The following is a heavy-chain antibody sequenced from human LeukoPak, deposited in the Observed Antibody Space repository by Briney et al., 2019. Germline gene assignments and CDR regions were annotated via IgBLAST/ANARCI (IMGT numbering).Heavy chain of an antibody. V-gene: IGHV4-59*11. J-gene: IGHJ4*02. CDR3: ARLYDFWSGYPGYFDY. Sequence: SETLSLTCAVSGGFISSHYWSWIRQPPGKGLEWIGYISYSGSTNYNPSLKSRVTISVDTSKNQFSLKLSSVTAADTAVYYCARLYDFWSGYPGYFDYWGQGILVTVSS. CDR1: GGFISSHY. D-gene: IGHD3-3*01. CDR2: ISYSGST.